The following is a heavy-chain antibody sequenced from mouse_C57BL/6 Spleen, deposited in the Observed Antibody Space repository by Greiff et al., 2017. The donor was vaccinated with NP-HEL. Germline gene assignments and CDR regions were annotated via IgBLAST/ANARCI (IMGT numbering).Heavy chain of an antibody. CDR3: TRSQLAPYYAMDY. D-gene: IGHD4-1*02. J-gene: IGHJ4*01. V-gene: IGHV1-5*01. CDR1: GYTFTSYW. Sequence: EVQLQQSGTVLARPGASVKMSCKTSGYTFTSYWMHWVKQRPGQGLEWIGAIYPGNSDTSYNQKFKGKAKLTAVTSASTAYMELSSLTNEDSAVYYCTRSQLAPYYAMDYWGQGTSVTVSS. CDR2: IYPGNSDT.